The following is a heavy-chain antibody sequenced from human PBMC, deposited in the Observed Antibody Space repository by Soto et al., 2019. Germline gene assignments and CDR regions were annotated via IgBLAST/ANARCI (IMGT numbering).Heavy chain of an antibody. CDR3: ATATGSYSYYYYVMAV. D-gene: IGHD1-26*01. CDR2: IDPSDSYT. V-gene: IGHV5-10-1*01. CDR1: GYSFTSSW. Sequence: GESLKISCKGSGYSFTSSWISWVRQMPGKGLEWMGRIDPSDSYTNYSPSFQGRVTISADKSISTAYLQWSSLKASDTAMYYCATATGSYSYYYYVMAVWGQGTTVTVSS. J-gene: IGHJ6*02.